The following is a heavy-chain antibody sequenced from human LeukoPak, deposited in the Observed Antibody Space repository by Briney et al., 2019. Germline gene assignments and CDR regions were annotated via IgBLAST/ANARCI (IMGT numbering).Heavy chain of an antibody. CDR1: GYTLTSYR. V-gene: IGHV1-46*01. CDR2: INPSGGST. CDR3: ARDSLPHYYTSGSQNPADY. D-gene: IGHD3-10*01. J-gene: IGHJ4*02. Sequence: ASVKVSCKASGYTLTSYRIHWVRQAPGQGLEWMGIINPSGGSTTYTQKFQGRVTMTRDTSTSTVYMELSRLTSEDTAVYYCARDSLPHYYTSGSQNPADYWGQETLVTVSS.